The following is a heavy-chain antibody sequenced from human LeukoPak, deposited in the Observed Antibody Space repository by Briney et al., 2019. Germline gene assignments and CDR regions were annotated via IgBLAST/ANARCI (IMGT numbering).Heavy chain of an antibody. V-gene: IGHV3-23*01. Sequence: GSLRLSCAASGFTFSSYAMSWVRQAPGKGLEWVSAISGSGGSTYYADSVKGRFTISRDNSKNTPYLQMNSLRAEDTAVYYCAKAGSSSWDPLDYWGQGTLVTVSS. CDR1: GFTFSSYA. CDR3: AKAGSSSWDPLDY. J-gene: IGHJ4*02. D-gene: IGHD6-13*01. CDR2: ISGSGGST.